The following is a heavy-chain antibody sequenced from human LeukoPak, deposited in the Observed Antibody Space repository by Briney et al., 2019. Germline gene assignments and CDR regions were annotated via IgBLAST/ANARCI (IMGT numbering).Heavy chain of an antibody. J-gene: IGHJ6*03. V-gene: IGHV4-4*07. Sequence: SETLSLTCTVSGGSISSYYWNWIRQPAGKGLEWVGRIYTSGSTNYNPSLKSRVTISVDTSKNQFSLKLSSVTAADTAVYYCASSYDFWSGYDYYYYMDVWGKGTTVTVSS. D-gene: IGHD3-3*01. CDR3: ASSYDFWSGYDYYYYMDV. CDR2: IYTSGST. CDR1: GGSISSYY.